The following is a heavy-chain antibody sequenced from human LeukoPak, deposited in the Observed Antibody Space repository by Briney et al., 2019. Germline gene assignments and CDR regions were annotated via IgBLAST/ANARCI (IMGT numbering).Heavy chain of an antibody. CDR2: ISSSSSTI. V-gene: IGHV3-48*04. CDR1: GFTFSSYS. D-gene: IGHD4-17*01. CDR3: ASFHHTVTTLRGYYGMDV. Sequence: GGSLRLSCAASGFTFSSYSMNWVRQAPGKGLEWVSYISSSSSTIYYADSVKGRFTISRDNAKNSLYLQMNSLRAEDTAVYYCASFHHTVTTLRGYYGMDVWGQGTTVTVSS. J-gene: IGHJ6*02.